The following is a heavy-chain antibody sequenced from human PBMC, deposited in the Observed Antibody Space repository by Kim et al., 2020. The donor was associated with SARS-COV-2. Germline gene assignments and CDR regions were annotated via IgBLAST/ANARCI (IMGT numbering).Heavy chain of an antibody. J-gene: IGHJ4*02. CDR3: ARDLFGGVIVNDY. Sequence: YNPSLKSRVTISVDTSKNQFSLKLSSVTAADTAVYYCARDLFGGVIVNDYWGQGTLVTVSS. D-gene: IGHD3-16*02. V-gene: IGHV4-34*01.